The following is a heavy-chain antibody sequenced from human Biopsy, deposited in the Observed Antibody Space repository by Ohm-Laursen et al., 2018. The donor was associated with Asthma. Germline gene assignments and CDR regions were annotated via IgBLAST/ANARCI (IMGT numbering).Heavy chain of an antibody. CDR2: HDHEEGGT. Sequence: GASVKVSCKVSGYSLTDLSMHWVRQAPGQGLEWMGGHDHEEGGTVNARRFQGRVTMTEDTSTDTAYVELSSLSSDDTAVYYCAPDFPKDYVRYNFQFWGQGTLVTVSS. D-gene: IGHD4-17*01. CDR1: GYSLTDLS. V-gene: IGHV1-24*01. J-gene: IGHJ4*02. CDR3: APDFPKDYVRYNFQF.